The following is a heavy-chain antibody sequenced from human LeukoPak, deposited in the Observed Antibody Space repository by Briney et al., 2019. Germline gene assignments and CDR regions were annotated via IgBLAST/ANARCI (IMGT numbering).Heavy chain of an antibody. Sequence: SSETLSLTCTVSGGSISSSGYFWSWLRQRPGKGLVWMGYIYYSGSTYSNPSLKSRLTISADTSKNQFSLKLSSVTAADTAVYYCARAPRSHYFDYWGQGTLVTVSS. D-gene: IGHD3-3*01. CDR3: ARAPRSHYFDY. CDR2: IYYSGST. J-gene: IGHJ4*02. V-gene: IGHV4-31*03. CDR1: GGSISSSGYF.